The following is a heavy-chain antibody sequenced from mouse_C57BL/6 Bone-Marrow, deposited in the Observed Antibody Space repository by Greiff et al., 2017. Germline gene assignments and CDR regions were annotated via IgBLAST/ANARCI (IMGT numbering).Heavy chain of an antibody. CDR3: AIGPLLRLFAY. J-gene: IGHJ3*01. V-gene: IGHV1-74*01. Sequence: QVQLKQPGAELVKPGASVKVSCKASGYTFTSYWMHWVKQRPGQGLEWIGRIHPSDSDTNYNQKFKGKATLAVDKSSSTAYMQLSSLTSEDSAVYYCAIGPLLRLFAYWGQGTLVTVSA. D-gene: IGHD1-1*01. CDR2: IHPSDSDT. CDR1: GYTFTSYW.